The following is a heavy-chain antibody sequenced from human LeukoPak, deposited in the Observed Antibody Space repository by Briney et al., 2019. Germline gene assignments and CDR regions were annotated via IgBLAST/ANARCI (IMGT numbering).Heavy chain of an antibody. CDR1: GFTFSSYW. J-gene: IGHJ4*02. Sequence: GGSLRLSCAASGFTFSSYWMHWVRQAPGKGLVWVSRINSDGTTTYADSVKGRFTISRDNAKNTLYLQMNRLRAEDTALYYCASAYYYRLPDWGQGALVTVSS. CDR3: ASAYYYRLPD. CDR2: INSDGTT. D-gene: IGHD3-10*01. V-gene: IGHV3-74*01.